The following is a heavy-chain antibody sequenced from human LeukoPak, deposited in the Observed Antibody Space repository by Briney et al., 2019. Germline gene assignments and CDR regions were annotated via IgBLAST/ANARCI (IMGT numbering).Heavy chain of an antibody. J-gene: IGHJ4*02. V-gene: IGHV3-74*01. CDR2: INNDGSIT. CDR1: GFIFSRYW. D-gene: IGHD3-10*01. Sequence: GGSLRLSCAASGFIFSRYWMHWVRQAPGKELVWVSRINNDGSITNSAASVKGRFTISRDNAKDTLYLQMDSLRAEDTAIYYCARGPSVLGAIDNWGQGTLVAVSS. CDR3: ARGPSVLGAIDN.